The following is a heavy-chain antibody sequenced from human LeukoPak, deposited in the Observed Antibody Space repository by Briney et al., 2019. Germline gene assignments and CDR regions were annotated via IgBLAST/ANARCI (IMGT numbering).Heavy chain of an antibody. CDR3: ARAVYSSSSSYFDY. V-gene: IGHV1-69*02. D-gene: IGHD6-6*01. CDR2: IIPILGIA. J-gene: IGHJ4*02. Sequence: SVKVSCKASGGTFSSYTISWVRQAPGQGLEWMGRIIPILGIANHAQKFQGRVTITADKSTSTAYMELSSLRSEDTAVYYCARAVYSSSSSYFDYWGQGTLVTVSS. CDR1: GGTFSSYT.